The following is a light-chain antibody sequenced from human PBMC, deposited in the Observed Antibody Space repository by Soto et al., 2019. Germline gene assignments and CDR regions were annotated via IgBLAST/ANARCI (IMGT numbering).Light chain of an antibody. CDR2: DVS. J-gene: IGLJ1*01. V-gene: IGLV2-14*01. CDR3: NSYTSTITYV. Sequence: QSLLPQPASVSGSPGQSITISCTGTSSDVGGYDSVSWYQQLPGKAPKLLIYDVSNRPSGVSSRFSGSKSGNTASLTISGLQAEDEADYYCNSYTSTITYVFGTGTKVPVL. CDR1: SSDVGGYDS.